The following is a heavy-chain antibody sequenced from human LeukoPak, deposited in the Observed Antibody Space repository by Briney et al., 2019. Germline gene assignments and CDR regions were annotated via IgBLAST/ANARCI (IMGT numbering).Heavy chain of an antibody. V-gene: IGHV3-74*01. CDR3: ARDSTSYYYDSSGYDAFDI. Sequence: GGSLRLSCAASGFTFSRYCMHWLRQAPGKGLVCVSRISTDGSSTSYADSVTGRFTISRDNSKNTMYMQMNSLRAEDTAVYYCARDSTSYYYDSSGYDAFDIWGQGTMVTVSS. J-gene: IGHJ3*02. D-gene: IGHD3-22*01. CDR1: GFTFSRYC. CDR2: ISTDGSST.